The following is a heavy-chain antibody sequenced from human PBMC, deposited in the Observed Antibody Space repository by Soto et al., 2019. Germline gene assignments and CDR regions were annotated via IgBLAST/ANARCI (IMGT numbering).Heavy chain of an antibody. V-gene: IGHV1-46*01. J-gene: IGHJ4*02. CDR3: AREVGATGFDY. Sequence: ASVKVSCKASGYTFTSYYMHWVRQAPGQGLEWMGIINPSVGSTSYAQKFQGRVTMNRDTSTSTVYMELSSMRSEDTAVYYCAREVGATGFDYWGQGTLVTVSS. CDR1: GYTFTSYY. D-gene: IGHD1-26*01. CDR2: INPSVGST.